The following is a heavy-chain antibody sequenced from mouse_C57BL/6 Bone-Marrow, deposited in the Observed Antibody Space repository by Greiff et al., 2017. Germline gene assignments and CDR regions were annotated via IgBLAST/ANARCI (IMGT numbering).Heavy chain of an antibody. J-gene: IGHJ1*03. V-gene: IGHV1-64*01. CDR2: IHPNSGST. Sequence: VQLQQPGAELVKPGASVKLSCKASGYTFTSYWMHWVKQRPGQGLEWIGMIHPNSGSTNYNEKFKSKATLTVDKSSSTAYMQLSSLTSEDSAVYYCARITTVVGWYFDVWGTGTTVTVSS. CDR1: GYTFTSYW. D-gene: IGHD1-1*01. CDR3: ARITTVVGWYFDV.